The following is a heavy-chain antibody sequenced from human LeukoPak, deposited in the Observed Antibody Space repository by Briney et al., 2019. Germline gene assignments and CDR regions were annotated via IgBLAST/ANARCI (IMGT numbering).Heavy chain of an antibody. CDR3: ARGRRSPDAFDI. CDR1: GGSVSSGSYY. J-gene: IGHJ3*02. CDR2: IYYSGST. Sequence: SETLSLTCTVSGGSVSSGSYYWSWIRQPPGKGLEWIGYIYYSGSTNYNPSLKSRVTISVDTSKNQFFLKLSSVTAADTAVYYCARGRRSPDAFDIWGQGTMVTVSS. V-gene: IGHV4-61*01.